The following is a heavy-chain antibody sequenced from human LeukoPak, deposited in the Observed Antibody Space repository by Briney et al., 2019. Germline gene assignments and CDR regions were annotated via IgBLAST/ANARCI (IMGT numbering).Heavy chain of an antibody. Sequence: GGSLRLSCAASGYTTSLYSVNWVRQAPGKGLEWVSSISSTSDYIYYADSVKGRFTISRDNTKSSLYLQMNSLSAEDTAVYYCVSGNDPDSTWENYRLDAFDIWGQGTTVIVSS. J-gene: IGHJ3*02. CDR1: GYTTSLYS. V-gene: IGHV3-21*01. CDR2: ISSTSDYI. D-gene: IGHD3-16*02. CDR3: VSGNDPDSTWENYRLDAFDI.